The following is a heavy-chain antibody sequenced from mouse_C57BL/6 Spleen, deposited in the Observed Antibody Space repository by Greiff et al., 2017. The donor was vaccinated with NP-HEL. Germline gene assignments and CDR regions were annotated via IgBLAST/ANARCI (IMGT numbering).Heavy chain of an antibody. CDR2: IDPSDSET. V-gene: IGHV1-52*01. J-gene: IGHJ4*01. Sequence: QVQLQQPGAELVRPGSSVKLSCKASGYTFTSYWMHWVQQRPIQGLEWIGNIDPSDSETHYNQKFKDKATLTVDKSSSTAYMQLSSLTSEDSAVYYCARGGYDGDYYAMDYWGQGTSVTVSS. CDR1: GYTFTSYW. CDR3: ARGGYDGDYYAMDY. D-gene: IGHD2-12*01.